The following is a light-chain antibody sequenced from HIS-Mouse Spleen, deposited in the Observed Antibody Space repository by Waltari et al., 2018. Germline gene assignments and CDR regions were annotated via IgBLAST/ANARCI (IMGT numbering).Light chain of an antibody. J-gene: IGLJ3*02. CDR2: RNN. CDR1: SSNIGRNY. V-gene: IGLV1-47*01. CDR3: AAWDDSLSGWV. Sequence: QPVLTQPPSASGPPGQRVTISCSGSSSNIGRNYVYWYQQPPGPAPKLLIYRNNQRPSGVPDRFSGSKSGTSASLAISGLRSEDEADYYCAAWDDSLSGWVFGGGTKLTVL.